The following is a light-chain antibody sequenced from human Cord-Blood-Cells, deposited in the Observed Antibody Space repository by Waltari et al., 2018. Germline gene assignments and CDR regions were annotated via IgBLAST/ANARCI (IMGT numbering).Light chain of an antibody. J-gene: IGLJ3*02. V-gene: IGLV1-47*01. CDR3: AAWDDSLGGPV. Sequence: HSVLPPPPSASGTPGQRVTISCSGSSSNIGSNYVYWSQQLPGTAPKHLNCRNNQRPSGVPDRFYGSKAGTSASLASSRLRSEDEADYYCAAWDDSLGGPVFGGGTKLTVL. CDR2: RNN. CDR1: SSNIGSNY.